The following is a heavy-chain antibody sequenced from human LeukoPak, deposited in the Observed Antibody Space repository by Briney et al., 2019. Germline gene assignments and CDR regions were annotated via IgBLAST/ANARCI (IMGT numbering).Heavy chain of an antibody. CDR1: GGSTSSYY. V-gene: IGHV4-59*01. CDR3: ARADVAGTPLDY. CDR2: IYYSGST. J-gene: IGHJ4*02. D-gene: IGHD6-19*01. Sequence: SETLSLTCIVSGGSTSSYYWSWIRQPPGKGLEWIGYIYYSGSTNYNPSLKSRVTISVDTSKNQFSLKLSSVTAADTAVYYCARADVAGTPLDYWGQGTLVTVSS.